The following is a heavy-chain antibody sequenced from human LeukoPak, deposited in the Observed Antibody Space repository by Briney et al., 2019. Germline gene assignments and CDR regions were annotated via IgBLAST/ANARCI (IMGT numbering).Heavy chain of an antibody. CDR1: GFTFSSYA. D-gene: IGHD3-3*01. CDR3: AKQYDFWSGPDY. J-gene: IGHJ4*02. CDR2: TSGSGGST. V-gene: IGHV3-23*01. Sequence: GGSLRLSCAASGFTFSSYAMNWVRQAPGKGLEWVSGTSGSGGSTYYADSVKGRFTISRDNSKNTLYLQMNSLRVEDTAVYYCAKQYDFWSGPDYWGQGTLVTVSS.